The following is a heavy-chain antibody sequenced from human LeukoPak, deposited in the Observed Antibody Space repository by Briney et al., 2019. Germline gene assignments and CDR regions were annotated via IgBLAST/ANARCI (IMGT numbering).Heavy chain of an antibody. V-gene: IGHV3-30*03. CDR3: VRDPSGSGFAFDS. Sequence: GGSLRLSCAASGFIFSTYDMHWVRQAPGKGLEWVAVVSYDGSNIYHAASVQGRFTISRDNSEDTLYLQMNSLRAEDTAVYYCVRDPSGSGFAFDSWGQGALVTVSS. CDR1: GFIFSTYD. J-gene: IGHJ4*02. D-gene: IGHD1-1*01. CDR2: VSYDGSNI.